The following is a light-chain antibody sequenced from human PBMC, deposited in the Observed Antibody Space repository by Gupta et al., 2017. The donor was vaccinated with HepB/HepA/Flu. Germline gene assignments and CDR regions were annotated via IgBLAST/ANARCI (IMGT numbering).Light chain of an antibody. CDR3: QQYDSTPRT. Sequence: DIVMTQSPDSLAVSLGERATINCKSSQSVLYSSNNKNYLAWYQQKPGQPPKLLIYWASTRESGVPDRFSGSGSGTDFTLTISSLQAEDVAVYYCQQYDSTPRTFGQGTKVEIK. CDR1: QSVLYSSNNKNY. CDR2: WAS. V-gene: IGKV4-1*01. J-gene: IGKJ1*01.